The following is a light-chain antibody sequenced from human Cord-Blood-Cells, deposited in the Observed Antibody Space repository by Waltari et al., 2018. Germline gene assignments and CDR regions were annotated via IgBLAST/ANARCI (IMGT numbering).Light chain of an antibody. CDR2: AAS. V-gene: IGKV1-27*01. CDR3: QKYNSAPLT. J-gene: IGKJ4*01. CDR1: QSISNY. Sequence: DIQMTQSQSSLSASVGDRVTITCRVSQSISNYLAWYQQKPGKVPKLLIYAASTLQSGVPSRFSGSGSGTDFTLTISSLQPEDVATYYCQKYNSAPLTFGGGTKVEIK.